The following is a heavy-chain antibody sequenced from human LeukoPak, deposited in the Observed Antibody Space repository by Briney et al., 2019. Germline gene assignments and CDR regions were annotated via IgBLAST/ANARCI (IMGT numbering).Heavy chain of an antibody. CDR1: GFTFYNYA. J-gene: IGHJ4*02. CDR2: VSGDGQRT. Sequence: GGSLRVSCAGSGFTFYNYALNWVRQAPGKGLQWVAAVSGDGQRTFYADSVKGRFTIFRDNSMNTLSLQMNSLRADDTALYYCAKEQDNLLLLSHFDAWGQGILATVSA. V-gene: IGHV3-23*01. CDR3: AKEQDNLLLLSHFDA. D-gene: IGHD1-14*01.